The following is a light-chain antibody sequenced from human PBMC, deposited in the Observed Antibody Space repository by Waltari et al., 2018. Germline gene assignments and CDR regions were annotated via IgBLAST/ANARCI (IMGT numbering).Light chain of an antibody. J-gene: IGLJ1*01. CDR1: SSDVGGYNY. V-gene: IGLV2-8*01. Sequence: QSALTQPPSASGSPGQSVTVSCTGTSSDVGGYNYFSWSQQHPGKAPKLMIYEVSKRPSGVPDRFSGSKSGNTASLTVSGLQDEDEADYYCSSYAGSNYYVFGTGTKVTVL. CDR2: EVS. CDR3: SSYAGSNYYV.